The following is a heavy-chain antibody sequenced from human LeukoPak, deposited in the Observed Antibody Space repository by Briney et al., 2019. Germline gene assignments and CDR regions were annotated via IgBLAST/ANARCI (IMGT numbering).Heavy chain of an antibody. CDR1: GGTFSSYA. J-gene: IGHJ4*02. D-gene: IGHD5-18*01. CDR2: IIPIFGTA. V-gene: IGHV1-69*05. Sequence: APVKVSCKASGGTFSSYAISWVRQAPGQGLEWMGRIIPIFGTANYAQKFQGRVTITTDESTSTAYMELSSLRSEDTAVYYCARAPDTAMDNFDYWGQGTLVTVSS. CDR3: ARAPDTAMDNFDY.